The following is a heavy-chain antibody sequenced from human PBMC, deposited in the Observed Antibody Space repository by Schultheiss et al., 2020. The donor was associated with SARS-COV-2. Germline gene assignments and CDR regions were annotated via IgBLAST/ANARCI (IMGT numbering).Heavy chain of an antibody. Sequence: GGSLRLSCAASGFTFSSYGMHWVRQAPGKGLEWVAVISYNGSNKYYADSVKGRFTISRDNSKNTLYLQMNSLRAEDTAVYYCARAGTSIASTDGMDVWGQGTTVTVSS. CDR3: ARAGTSIASTDGMDV. CDR2: ISYNGSNK. V-gene: IGHV3-33*05. J-gene: IGHJ6*02. D-gene: IGHD6-6*01. CDR1: GFTFSSYG.